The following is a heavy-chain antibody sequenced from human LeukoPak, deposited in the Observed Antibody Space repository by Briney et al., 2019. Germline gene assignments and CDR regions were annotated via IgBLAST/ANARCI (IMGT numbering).Heavy chain of an antibody. CDR1: GYTFTSYA. D-gene: IGHD6-13*01. J-gene: IGHJ4*02. V-gene: IGHV1-3*01. Sequence: ASVKVSCKASGYTFTSYAMNWVRQAPGQRLEWMGWINAGNGNTKYSQKFQGRVTITTDTSTSTAYMELSSLRSEDTAVYYCARVVDGSRWYAVDYWGQGTLVTVSS. CDR2: INAGNGNT. CDR3: ARVVDGSRWYAVDY.